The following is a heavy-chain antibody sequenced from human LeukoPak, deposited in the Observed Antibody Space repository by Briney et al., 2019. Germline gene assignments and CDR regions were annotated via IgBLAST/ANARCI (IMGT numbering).Heavy chain of an antibody. V-gene: IGHV3-15*01. Sequence: GSLRLSCAASGFTFSNAWMSWVRQAPGKGLEWVGRIKSKTDGGTTDYAAPVKGRFTISRDDSKNTLYLQMNSLKTEDTAVYYCTTDLWFGESEGYFDYWGQGTLVTVPS. D-gene: IGHD3-10*01. CDR1: GFTFSNAW. J-gene: IGHJ4*02. CDR2: IKSKTDGGTT. CDR3: TTDLWFGESEGYFDY.